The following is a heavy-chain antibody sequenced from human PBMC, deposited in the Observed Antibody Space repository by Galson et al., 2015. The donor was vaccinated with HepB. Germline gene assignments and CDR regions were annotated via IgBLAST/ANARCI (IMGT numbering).Heavy chain of an antibody. J-gene: IGHJ4*02. CDR1: GDSISSSLYY. Sequence: TLSLTCAVSGDSISSSLYYWVWVRQAPGKGLEWIGSVYYTGNTYYKSSLKSRVTVSADMSKNQFTLKVNSVSAADTAVYYCARAVGDTSTYANDYWGQGTLVTGAS. CDR2: VYYTGNT. D-gene: IGHD2-2*01. CDR3: ARAVGDTSTYANDY. V-gene: IGHV4-39*06.